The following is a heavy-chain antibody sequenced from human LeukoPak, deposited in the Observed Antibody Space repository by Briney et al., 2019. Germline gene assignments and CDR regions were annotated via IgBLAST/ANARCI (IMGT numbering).Heavy chain of an antibody. V-gene: IGHV3-7*01. CDR2: IKRDGSEE. CDR1: GFSLSSYW. D-gene: IGHD6-19*01. CDR3: ARDSGSGWPTSYWYFDL. J-gene: IGHJ2*01. Sequence: PGGSLRLSCAASGFSLSSYWMSWVRQAPGKGLEWVANIKRDGSEENYVDSVEGRFTVSRDNAKNSLYLQMNSLRVEDTAVYYCARDSGSGWPTSYWYFDLWGRGTLVIVSS.